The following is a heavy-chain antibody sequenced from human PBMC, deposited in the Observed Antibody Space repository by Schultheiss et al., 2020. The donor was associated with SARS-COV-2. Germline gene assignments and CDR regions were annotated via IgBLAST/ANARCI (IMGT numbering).Heavy chain of an antibody. CDR1: GFTVSSNY. CDR3: AKRSGWYSREAYFDY. CDR2: ISGSGGST. J-gene: IGHJ4*02. D-gene: IGHD6-19*01. V-gene: IGHV3-23*01. Sequence: GESLKISCAASGFTVSSNYMSWVRQAPGKGLEWVSAISGSGGSTYYADSVKGRFTISRDNSKNTLFLQMSSLRAEDTAEYYCAKRSGWYSREAYFDYWGQGTLVTVSS.